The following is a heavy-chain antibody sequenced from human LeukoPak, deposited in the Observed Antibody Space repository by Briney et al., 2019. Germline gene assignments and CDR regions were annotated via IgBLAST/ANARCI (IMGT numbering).Heavy chain of an antibody. J-gene: IGHJ4*02. CDR2: IYNSGNT. CDR1: SGSLSIYY. V-gene: IGHV4-59*01. D-gene: IGHD5-18*01. Sequence: SETLSLTCTVSSGSLSIYYWSWIRQPPGKGPEWMGFIYNSGNTNYNPSLKSRVTISVDTSKNQFSLKLSSVTAADTAVYYCARYGVDTAMVPHDYWGQGTLVTVSS. CDR3: ARYGVDTAMVPHDY.